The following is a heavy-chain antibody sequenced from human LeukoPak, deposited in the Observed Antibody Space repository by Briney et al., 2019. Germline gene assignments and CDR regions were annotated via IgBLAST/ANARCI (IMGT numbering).Heavy chain of an antibody. CDR1: GGSTSSFY. Sequence: PSETLSHTCTVSGGSTSSFYWSWIRQPPGKGLEWIGSIYHSGSTYYNPSLKSRVTISVDTSKNQFSLKLSSVTAADTAVYYCARDKEAVDYWGQGTLVTVSS. J-gene: IGHJ4*02. CDR2: IYHSGST. CDR3: ARDKEAVDY. D-gene: IGHD6-19*01. V-gene: IGHV4-38-2*02.